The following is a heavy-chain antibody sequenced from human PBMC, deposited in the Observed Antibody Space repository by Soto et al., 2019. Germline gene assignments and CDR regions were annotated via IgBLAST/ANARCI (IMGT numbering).Heavy chain of an antibody. Sequence: QVQLVESGGGVVQPGRSLRLSCAASGFTFSSYGMHWVRQAPGKGLEWVAVISYDGSNKYYADSVKGRFTISRDNSKNTLYLQMNSLRAEDTAVYYCAKRIAARERDFDYWGQGTLVTVSS. CDR2: ISYDGSNK. CDR1: GFTFSSYG. J-gene: IGHJ4*02. D-gene: IGHD6-13*01. CDR3: AKRIAARERDFDY. V-gene: IGHV3-30*18.